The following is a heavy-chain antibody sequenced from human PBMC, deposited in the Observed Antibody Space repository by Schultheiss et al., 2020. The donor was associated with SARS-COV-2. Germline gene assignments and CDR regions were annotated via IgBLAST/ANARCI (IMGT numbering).Heavy chain of an antibody. CDR2: IYYSGST. Sequence: SQTLSLTCAVSGYSISSGYYWGWIRQPPGKGLEWIGSIYYSGSTNYNPSLKSRVTISVDTSKNQFSLKLSSVTAADTAVYYCARVLNSYYDSSGHDYWGQGTLVTVSS. V-gene: IGHV4-38-2*01. J-gene: IGHJ4*02. D-gene: IGHD3-22*01. CDR3: ARVLNSYYDSSGHDY. CDR1: GYSISSGYY.